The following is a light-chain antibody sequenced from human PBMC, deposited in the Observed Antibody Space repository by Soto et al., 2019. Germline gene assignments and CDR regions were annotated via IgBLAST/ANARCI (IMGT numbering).Light chain of an antibody. CDR1: SGSVSTSNY. J-gene: IGLJ2*01. Sequence: QAVVTQAPPFSVSPGGTVTLTCGLNSGSVSTSNYPSWYQQTPGRSPRTLIYNTYSRSSGVPDRFSGSILGDKAALTITGAQADDESDYYCLLFMSSGIAIFGGGTKLTVL. V-gene: IGLV8-61*01. CDR3: LLFMSSGIAI. CDR2: NTY.